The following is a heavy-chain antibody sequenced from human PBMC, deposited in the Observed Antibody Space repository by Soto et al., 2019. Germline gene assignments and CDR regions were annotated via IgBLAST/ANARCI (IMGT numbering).Heavy chain of an antibody. CDR3: ARDPVYGDYSDY. V-gene: IGHV1-69*13. CDR1: GGTFSSYA. CDR2: IIPIFGTA. D-gene: IGHD4-17*01. J-gene: IGHJ4*02. Sequence: SVKVSCKASGGTFSSYAISWVRQAPGQGLEWMGGIIPIFGTANYAQKFQGRVTITADESTSTAYMELRSLRSEDTAVYYCARDPVYGDYSDYWGQGALVTVSS.